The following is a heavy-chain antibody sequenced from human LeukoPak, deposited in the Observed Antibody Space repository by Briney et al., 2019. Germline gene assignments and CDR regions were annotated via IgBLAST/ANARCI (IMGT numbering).Heavy chain of an antibody. Sequence: GGSLRLSCAASGFAVSNDYMSWVRQAPGKGLDWVSVIHTDGAAYYAASVKGRFTISGDFSKNTLYLRMNSLRAEDTAIYYCARDRPWGGLNGFDYWGQGTLVTVAS. J-gene: IGHJ4*02. CDR2: IHTDGAA. V-gene: IGHV3-53*01. CDR3: ARDRPWGGLNGFDY. CDR1: GFAVSNDY. D-gene: IGHD3-3*01.